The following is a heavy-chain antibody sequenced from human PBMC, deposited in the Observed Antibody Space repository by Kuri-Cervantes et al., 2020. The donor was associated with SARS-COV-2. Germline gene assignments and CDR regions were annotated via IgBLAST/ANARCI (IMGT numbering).Heavy chain of an antibody. J-gene: IGHJ6*02. Sequence: GESLKISCAASGFTFSSYSMNWVRQAPGKGLEWVSYISSNSSTIYYADSVKGRFTICRDNAKNSLYLQMNSLRAEDTAVYYCATEAHILTGYYHYYGMDVWGQGTTVTVSS. V-gene: IGHV3-48*01. D-gene: IGHD3-9*01. CDR2: ISSNSSTI. CDR3: ATEAHILTGYYHYYGMDV. CDR1: GFTFSSYS.